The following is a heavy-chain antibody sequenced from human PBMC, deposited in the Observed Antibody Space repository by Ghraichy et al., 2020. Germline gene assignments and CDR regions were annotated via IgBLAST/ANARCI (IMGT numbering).Heavy chain of an antibody. D-gene: IGHD7-27*01. V-gene: IGHV1-46*01. Sequence: ASVKVSCRASGYTLSSYYIHWVRQAPGQGLEWMGIINPGGGQTNYAQKFQGRVTMTKDTSTNTVYMQLSSLTSEDTAVYYCARDGDWGSLDYFDYWGQGTLVTVSS. CDR3: ARDGDWGSLDYFDY. J-gene: IGHJ4*02. CDR2: INPGGGQT. CDR1: GYTLSSYY.